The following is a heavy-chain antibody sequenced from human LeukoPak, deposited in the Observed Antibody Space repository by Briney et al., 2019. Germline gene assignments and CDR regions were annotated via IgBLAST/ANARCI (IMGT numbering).Heavy chain of an antibody. CDR2: ISYDGSNK. V-gene: IGHV3-30-3*01. D-gene: IGHD6-19*01. CDR3: ARSSGWYFFLDY. Sequence: GGSLRLSCAASGFTFSSYAMHWVRQAPGKGLEWVAVISYDGSNKYYADSVKGRFTISRDNSRNTLYLQMNSLRAGDTAVYYCARSSGWYFFLDYWGQGTLVTVSS. CDR1: GFTFSSYA. J-gene: IGHJ4*02.